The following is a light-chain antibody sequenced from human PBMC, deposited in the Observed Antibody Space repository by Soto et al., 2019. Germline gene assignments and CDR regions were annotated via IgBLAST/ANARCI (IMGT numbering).Light chain of an antibody. J-gene: IGLJ1*01. CDR3: SSYTSSIAHV. Sequence: QSALTQPASVSGSPGQSITISCTGTSSDIGGYNSVSWYQQHPGKAPKLMIYEVSNRPSGISNRFSGSKSGNTASLTISGLQAEDEADYYCSSYTSSIAHVFGTGTKVTV. CDR1: SSDIGGYNS. V-gene: IGLV2-14*01. CDR2: EVS.